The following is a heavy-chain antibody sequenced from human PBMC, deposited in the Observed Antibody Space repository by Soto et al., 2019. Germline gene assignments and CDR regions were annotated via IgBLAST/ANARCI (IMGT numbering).Heavy chain of an antibody. CDR2: ISSGSHFI. D-gene: IGHD3-10*02. J-gene: IGHJ4*02. CDR1: GFNFPGYS. CDR3: ARDQSQGQMLLTYFDS. Sequence: VQLVESGGGLVKPGGSLRLSCAASGFNFPGYSMNWVRQAPGKGLEWVASISSGSHFIYYADSVRGRFTISRDNARDSLLLQMNSLRAGDTGVCFCARDQSQGQMLLTYFDSWGQGTLVTVSS. V-gene: IGHV3-21*04.